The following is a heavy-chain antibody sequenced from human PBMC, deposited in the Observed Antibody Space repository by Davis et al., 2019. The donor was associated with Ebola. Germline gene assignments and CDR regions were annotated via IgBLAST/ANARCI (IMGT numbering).Heavy chain of an antibody. CDR1: GYTFTSYD. V-gene: IGHV1-18*04. D-gene: IGHD3-10*01. CDR3: ARGVTMVRGVTDFDY. J-gene: IGHJ4*02. CDR2: ISAYNGNT. Sequence: ASVKVSCKASGYTFTSYDINWVRQAPGQGLEWMGWISAYNGNTNYAQKLQGRVTMTTDTSTSTAYMELRSLRSDDTAVYYCARGVTMVRGVTDFDYWGQGTLVTVSS.